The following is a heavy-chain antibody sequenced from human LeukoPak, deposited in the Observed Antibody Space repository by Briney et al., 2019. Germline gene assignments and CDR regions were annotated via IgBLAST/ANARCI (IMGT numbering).Heavy chain of an antibody. Sequence: ASVKVSCKASGGTLSSYAISWVRQAPGQGLEWMGGIIPIFGTANYAQKFQGRVTITADKSTSTAYTELSSLRSEDTAVYYCASLTYYDILTGYSNGPDAFDIWGQETMVTVSS. CDR2: IIPIFGTA. J-gene: IGHJ3*02. CDR3: ASLTYYDILTGYSNGPDAFDI. V-gene: IGHV1-69*06. CDR1: GGTLSSYA. D-gene: IGHD3-9*01.